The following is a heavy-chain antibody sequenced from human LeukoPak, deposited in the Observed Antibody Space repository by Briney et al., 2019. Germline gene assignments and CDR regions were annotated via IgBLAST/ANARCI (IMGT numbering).Heavy chain of an antibody. J-gene: IGHJ4*02. CDR3: ARMGVVGNPFDY. D-gene: IGHD4-23*01. CDR1: GGSISSGSYY. V-gene: IGHV4-61*10. CDR2: ISYSGST. Sequence: SETLSLTCTVSGGSISSGSYYWSWIRQPAGKGLEWIGYISYSGSTNYNPSLKSRVTISVDTSKNQFSLELSSVTAADTAVYYCARMGVVGNPFDYWGQGTLVTVSS.